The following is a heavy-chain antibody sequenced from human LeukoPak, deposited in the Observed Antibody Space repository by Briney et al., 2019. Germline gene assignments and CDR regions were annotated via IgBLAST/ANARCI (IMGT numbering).Heavy chain of an antibody. CDR1: GFTFSSYE. D-gene: IGHD3-10*01. V-gene: IGHV3-48*03. J-gene: IGHJ3*02. Sequence: GPLRLSCAASGFTFSSYEMNWVRQAPGKGLEWVSYISSSGSTIYYADSVKGRFTISRDNAKNSLYLQMNSLRAEDTAVYYCARPRWFGPDDAFDIWGQGTMVTVSS. CDR3: ARPRWFGPDDAFDI. CDR2: ISSSGSTI.